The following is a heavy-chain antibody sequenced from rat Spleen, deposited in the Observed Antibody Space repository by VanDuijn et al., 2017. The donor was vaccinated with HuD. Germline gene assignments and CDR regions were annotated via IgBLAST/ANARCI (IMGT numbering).Heavy chain of an antibody. V-gene: IGHV5-46*01. J-gene: IGHJ2*01. CDR2: ISTSGGST. CDR1: GFTFSSFP. CDR3: ARRWELVQDY. Sequence: EVQLVESGGGLVQPGRSMKLSCAASGFTFSSFPMAWVRQAPTKGLEWVATISTSGGSTYYRDSVKGRFTISRDNAKSTLYLQMNSLRSEDTATYYCARRWELVQDYWGQGVMVTVSS. D-gene: IGHD1-3*01.